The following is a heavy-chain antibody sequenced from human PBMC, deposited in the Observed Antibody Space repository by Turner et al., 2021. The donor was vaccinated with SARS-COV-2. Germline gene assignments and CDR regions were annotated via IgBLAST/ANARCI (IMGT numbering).Heavy chain of an antibody. J-gene: IGHJ4*02. Sequence: EVQLMESGGGLTQPGGSLSLSCLASGFSFRGYAMGWVRHFPGKGLEWVSSLSGSGESAYYAESVRGRFTISRVNSRNTLHLQMNTLRTGDTALYYCARCGSSGGTPHFDYWGQGIQVTVSS. CDR3: ARCGSSGGTPHFDY. CDR1: GFSFRGYA. CDR2: LSGSGESA. V-gene: IGHV3-23*01. D-gene: IGHD5-12*01.